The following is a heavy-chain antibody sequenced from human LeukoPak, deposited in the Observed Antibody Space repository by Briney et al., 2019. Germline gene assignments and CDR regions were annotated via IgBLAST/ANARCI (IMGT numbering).Heavy chain of an antibody. V-gene: IGHV3-7*01. CDR3: ASEKWYYYDTSDYQTPEVRSGFDD. Sequence: GGSLRLSCAASGFSFRLYWMSWVRQTPGKGLEWVANINQDGSLKNNVDSLKGRFTVSRDNSKKSLYLQMNSLRAEDTAVYYCASEKWYYYDTSDYQTPEVRSGFDDWGQGTLVTVSS. CDR2: INQDGSLK. J-gene: IGHJ4*02. D-gene: IGHD3-22*01. CDR1: GFSFRLYW.